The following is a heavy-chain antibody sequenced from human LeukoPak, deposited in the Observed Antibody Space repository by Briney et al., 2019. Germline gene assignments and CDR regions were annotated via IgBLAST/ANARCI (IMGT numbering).Heavy chain of an antibody. Sequence: GGSLRLSCAASGFTFSSYSMNWVRQAPGKGLEWVSYISSSSSTIYYADSVKGRFTISRDNAKNSLYLQMNSLRAEDTAVYYCARVWAVAGFDYWGQGTLVTVSS. CDR3: ARVWAVAGFDY. CDR1: GFTFSSYS. V-gene: IGHV3-48*04. D-gene: IGHD6-19*01. CDR2: ISSSSSTI. J-gene: IGHJ4*02.